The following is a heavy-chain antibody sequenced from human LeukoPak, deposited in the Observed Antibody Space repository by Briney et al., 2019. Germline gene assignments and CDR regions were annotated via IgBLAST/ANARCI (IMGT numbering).Heavy chain of an antibody. CDR3: TTGTEQQWLSLDY. J-gene: IGHJ4*02. CDR1: GFTLKNAW. Sequence: PGGSLRLSCVPSGFTLKNAWMSWVRQAPGRGLEWLGRIRSKTDGGTTDYAAPVKGRFTISRDESKNTLYLQMNSLKTEDTAVYYCTTGTEQQWLSLDYWGQGTLVTVSS. V-gene: IGHV3-15*01. D-gene: IGHD6-19*01. CDR2: IRSKTDGGTT.